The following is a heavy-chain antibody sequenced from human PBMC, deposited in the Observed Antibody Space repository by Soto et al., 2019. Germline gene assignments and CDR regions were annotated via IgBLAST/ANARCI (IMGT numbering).Heavy chain of an antibody. Sequence: EVQLVESGGVVVQPGGSLRLSCAASGFSFDDYTMHWVRQAPGKGLEWVSLISWDGYNTYYADSVKGRFTISRDKSTNSLYLQMNSLRTVGTAVYYCAKDNGLVGGKDYWGQGTLVTVSS. CDR3: AKDNGLVGGKDY. V-gene: IGHV3-43*01. CDR2: ISWDGYNT. J-gene: IGHJ4*02. D-gene: IGHD1-26*01. CDR1: GFSFDDYT.